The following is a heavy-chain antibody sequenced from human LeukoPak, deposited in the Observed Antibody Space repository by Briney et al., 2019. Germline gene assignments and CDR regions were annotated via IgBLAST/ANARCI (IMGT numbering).Heavy chain of an antibody. V-gene: IGHV4-4*07. CDR2: IYTSGST. Sequence: SETLSLTCTVSGGSISSYYWSWIRQPAGKGLEWIGRIYTSGSTNYNPSLKSRVTTSVDTSKNQFSLKLSSVTAADTAVYYCARGSEGDYDFWSAEGYYYYMDVWGKGTTVTVSS. D-gene: IGHD3-3*01. CDR1: GGSISSYY. CDR3: ARGSEGDYDFWSAEGYYYYMDV. J-gene: IGHJ6*03.